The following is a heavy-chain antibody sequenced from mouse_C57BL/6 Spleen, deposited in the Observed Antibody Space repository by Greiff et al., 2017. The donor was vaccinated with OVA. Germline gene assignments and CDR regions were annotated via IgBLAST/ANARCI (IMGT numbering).Heavy chain of an antibody. CDR2: IFPGSGST. Sequence: QVQLQQSGPELVRPGASVKMSCKASGYTFTSHCMQWVRQRPGQGLEWIGEIFPGSGSTYYNEKFKGKATLTADTSSSTAYMQLSSLTSEDSAVYVCARGEVYYGNGDAMDYWGQGTSVTVSS. CDR3: ARGEVYYGNGDAMDY. CDR1: GYTFTSHC. J-gene: IGHJ4*01. D-gene: IGHD2-1*01. V-gene: IGHV1-56*01.